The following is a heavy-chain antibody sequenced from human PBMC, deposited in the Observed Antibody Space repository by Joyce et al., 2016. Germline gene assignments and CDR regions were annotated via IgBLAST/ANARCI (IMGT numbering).Heavy chain of an antibody. Sequence: EVHLVESGGGLVKPGGSLRLSCAASGFAFTNTWMNWVRQAPGKGLEWVGRIKSTPDGGTTDYAAPVKGRFTISRDESKNTLFLQMSSLKIEDTAVYYCSTVPRRGDFDYWGQGTLVTVSS. D-gene: IGHD2-21*01. CDR3: STVPRRGDFDY. CDR1: GFAFTNTW. V-gene: IGHV3-15*07. CDR2: IKSTPDGGTT. J-gene: IGHJ4*02.